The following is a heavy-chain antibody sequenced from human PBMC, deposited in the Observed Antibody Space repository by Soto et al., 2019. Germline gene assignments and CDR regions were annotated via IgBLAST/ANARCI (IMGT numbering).Heavy chain of an antibody. D-gene: IGHD3-22*01. CDR1: GFTFSSYA. CDR3: ANFRNYYDSSGYSQEY. Sequence: GGSLRLSCAASGFTFSSYAMSWVRQAPGKGLEWVSAISGSGGSTYYADSVKGRFTISRDNSKNTLYLQMNSLRAEDTAVYYCANFRNYYDSSGYSQEYWGQGTLVTVSS. V-gene: IGHV3-23*01. J-gene: IGHJ4*02. CDR2: ISGSGGST.